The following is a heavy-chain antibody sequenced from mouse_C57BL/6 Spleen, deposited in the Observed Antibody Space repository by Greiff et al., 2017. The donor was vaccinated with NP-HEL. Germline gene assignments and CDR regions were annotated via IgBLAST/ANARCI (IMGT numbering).Heavy chain of an antibody. V-gene: IGHV1-54*01. CDR2: INPGSGGT. J-gene: IGHJ3*01. CDR3: ARDYYGSSYLFAY. CDR1: GYAFTNYL. Sequence: VQLQQSGAELVRPGTSVKVSCKASGYAFTNYLIEWVKQRPGQGLEWIGVINPGSGGTNYNEKFKGKATLTADKSSSTAYMQLSSLTSEDSAVYFCARDYYGSSYLFAYWGQGTLVTVSA. D-gene: IGHD1-1*01.